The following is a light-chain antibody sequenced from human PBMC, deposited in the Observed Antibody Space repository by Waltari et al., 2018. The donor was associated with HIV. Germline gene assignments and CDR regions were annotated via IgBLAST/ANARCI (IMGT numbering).Light chain of an antibody. CDR1: SSNIGAGYD. Sequence: QSVLTQPPSVSGAPGQGVTISCTGSSSNIGAGYDVHWYQQLPGTAPKFLLFGYINRPSGVPDRFSGSKSATSASLAITGLQAEDEADYYCQSFDSSLNGVVFGGGTKLTVL. CDR2: GYI. CDR3: QSFDSSLNGVV. J-gene: IGLJ2*01. V-gene: IGLV1-40*01.